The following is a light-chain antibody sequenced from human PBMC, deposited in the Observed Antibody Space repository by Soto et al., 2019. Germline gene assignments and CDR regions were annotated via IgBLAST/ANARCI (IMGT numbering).Light chain of an antibody. V-gene: IGLV2-14*01. J-gene: IGLJ2*01. CDR3: SSYSSIIIGVI. Sequence: QSALTQPASVSGSPGQSITISCAGTNSDVGGYAYVSWYQQHPGKAPKVMIYDVSNRPSGVSNRFSGSKSGNTASLTISGLQAEDEDDYYCSSYSSIIIGVIFGGGTKLTVL. CDR2: DVS. CDR1: NSDVGGYAY.